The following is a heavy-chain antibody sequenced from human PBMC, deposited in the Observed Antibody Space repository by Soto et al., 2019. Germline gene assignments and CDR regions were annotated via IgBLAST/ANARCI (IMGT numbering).Heavy chain of an antibody. J-gene: IGHJ3*02. Sequence: QVQLVESGGGLVKPGGSLRLSCAASGFTFSDYYMSWIRQAPGKGLEWVSYIGRSSSYTNYADSVRGRFTISRDSAKNSLYLQMNSLRAEDTAVYYCGRDADILTGSDAFDIWGQGTMVTVSS. CDR1: GFTFSDYY. D-gene: IGHD3-9*01. CDR3: GRDADILTGSDAFDI. CDR2: IGRSSSYT. V-gene: IGHV3-11*05.